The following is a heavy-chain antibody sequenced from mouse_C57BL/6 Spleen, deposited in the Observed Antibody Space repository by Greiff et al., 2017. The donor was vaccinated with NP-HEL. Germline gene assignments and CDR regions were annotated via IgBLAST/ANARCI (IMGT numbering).Heavy chain of an antibody. J-gene: IGHJ4*01. Sequence: EVKVVESGGGLVKPGGSLKLSCAASGFTFSDYGMHWVRQAPEKGLEWVAYISSGSSTIYYADTVKGRFTISRDNAKNTLFLQMTSLRSEDTAMYYCARAGGYYYAMDYWGQGTSVTVSS. CDR2: ISSGSSTI. CDR1: GFTFSDYG. CDR3: ARAGGYYYAMDY. V-gene: IGHV5-17*01.